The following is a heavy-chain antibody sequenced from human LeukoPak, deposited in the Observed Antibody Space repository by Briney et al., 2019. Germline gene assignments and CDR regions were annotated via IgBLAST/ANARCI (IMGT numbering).Heavy chain of an antibody. V-gene: IGHV4-59*01. D-gene: IGHD4-23*01. CDR3: ARAVVTENFDY. J-gene: IGHJ4*02. CDR2: IYYSGST. Sequence: SETLSLTCTVSGGSISSYYWSWIRQPPGKGLECIGYIYYSGSTNYNPSLKSRVTISVDTSKNQFSLKLSSVIAADTAVYYCARAVVTENFDYWGQGTLVTVSS. CDR1: GGSISSYY.